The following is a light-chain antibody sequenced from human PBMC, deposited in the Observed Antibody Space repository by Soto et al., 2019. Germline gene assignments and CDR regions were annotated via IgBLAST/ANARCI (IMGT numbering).Light chain of an antibody. CDR3: QQYGFSAWT. J-gene: IGKJ1*01. CDR2: AAS. V-gene: IGKV3-20*01. CDR1: QSVSNNY. Sequence: IVLTQSPGTLSLSPGERASLSCRASQSVSNNYLAWYQQKPGQAPSLLIYAASSRATGIPDRFSGSGSGTDFTLTISRLEPDDFAMYYCQQYGFSAWTFGQGTKVEIK.